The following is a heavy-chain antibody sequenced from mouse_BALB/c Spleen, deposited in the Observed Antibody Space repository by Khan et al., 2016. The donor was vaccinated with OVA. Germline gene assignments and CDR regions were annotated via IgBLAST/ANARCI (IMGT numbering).Heavy chain of an antibody. V-gene: IGHV1-61*01. CDR3: ARREKYGYDPSWFAY. CDR2: IDPSDSET. CDR1: GYTFTSYW. J-gene: IGHJ3*01. Sequence: QVQLQQPGAELVRPEASVKLSCKASGYTFTSYWMNWVKQRPGQGLEWIGMIDPSDSETHYNQMFRDKATLTVDKSSSTAYMQLSSLTSADSAVYYCARREKYGYDPSWFAYWGQGTLVTVSA. D-gene: IGHD2-2*01.